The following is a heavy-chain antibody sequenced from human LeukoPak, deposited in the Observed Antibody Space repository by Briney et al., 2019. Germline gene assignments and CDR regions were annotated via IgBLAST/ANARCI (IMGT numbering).Heavy chain of an antibody. CDR2: INPNSGGT. CDR1: GYTFTGYY. D-gene: IGHD6-13*01. Sequence: ASVKVSCKASGYTFTGYYMHWVRQAPGQGLEWMGWINPNSGGTNYAQKFQGRVTMTRDTSISTAYMELSRLRSDDTAVYYCARRRYSSSWGFSYWGQGTLVTVSS. CDR3: ARRRYSSSWGFSY. J-gene: IGHJ4*02. V-gene: IGHV1-2*02.